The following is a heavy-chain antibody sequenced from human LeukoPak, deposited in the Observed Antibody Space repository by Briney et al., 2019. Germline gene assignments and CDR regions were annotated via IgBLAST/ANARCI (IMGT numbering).Heavy chain of an antibody. CDR2: INPNSGGT. J-gene: IGHJ4*02. Sequence: ASVKVSCKASGYTFPGYYMHWVRQAPAQGLEWMGWINPNSGGTNYEQQFQGRVTMTRVTTISTAYVELSRLRSDDTAVYSCATRDAGRFWSGYIDYWGQGTLVTVSS. V-gene: IGHV1-2*02. CDR3: ATRDAGRFWSGYIDY. D-gene: IGHD3-3*01. CDR1: GYTFPGYY.